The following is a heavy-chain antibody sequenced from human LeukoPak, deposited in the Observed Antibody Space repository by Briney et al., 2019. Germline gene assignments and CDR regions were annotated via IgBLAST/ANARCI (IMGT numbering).Heavy chain of an antibody. D-gene: IGHD3-22*01. J-gene: IGHJ3*02. Sequence: GGSLRLSCAASGFTFSDYSMNWVRQAPGKGLEWVSYISFSVNTKYYGDSVKGRFTISRDNAKNSLYLHMDSLRAEDTAVYYCAKDLTTMIVIGFFDIWGQGTMVTVSS. CDR1: GFTFSDYS. CDR3: AKDLTTMIVIGFFDI. CDR2: ISFSVNTK. V-gene: IGHV3-48*04.